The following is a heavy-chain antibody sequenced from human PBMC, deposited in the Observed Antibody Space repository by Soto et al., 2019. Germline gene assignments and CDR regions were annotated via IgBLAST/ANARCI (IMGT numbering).Heavy chain of an antibody. Sequence: PGGSQRLSCAASGFTLSSYWMHWVRQAPGKGLLWVSRINSDGSSTSYADSVKGRFTISRDNAKNTLYLQMNSLRAEDTAVYYCARVGAIGYSSSWYGLDYYYYGMDVWGQGTTVTVSS. CDR3: ARVGAIGYSSSWYGLDYYYYGMDV. J-gene: IGHJ6*02. D-gene: IGHD6-13*01. CDR2: INSDGSST. CDR1: GFTLSSYW. V-gene: IGHV3-74*01.